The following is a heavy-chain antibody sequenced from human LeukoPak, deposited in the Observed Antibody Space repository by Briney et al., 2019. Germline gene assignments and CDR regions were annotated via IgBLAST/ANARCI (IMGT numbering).Heavy chain of an antibody. V-gene: IGHV4-61*02. D-gene: IGHD2-15*01. CDR3: ARVHCSGGSCHFDY. J-gene: IGHJ4*02. CDR2: INTSGTT. Sequence: SETLSLTCTVSGASISSGSNSWGWIRQPAGKGLEWIGRINTSGTTNYNPSLKSRVTMSIDTSKNQFSLKLSSVTAADTAVYYCARVHCSGGSCHFDYWGQGTLVTVSS. CDR1: GASISSGSNS.